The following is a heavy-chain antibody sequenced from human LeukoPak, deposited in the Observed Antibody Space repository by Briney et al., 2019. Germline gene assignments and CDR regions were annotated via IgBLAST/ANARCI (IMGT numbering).Heavy chain of an antibody. V-gene: IGHV5-51*01. D-gene: IGHD6-13*01. Sequence: GESLKISSKGSGYSFTSYWIGWVRQMPGKGLEWMGIIYPGDSDTRYSPSFRGQVPISADKSISTAYLQSSSLKASDTAMYYCARQGGQQLPSNAFDIWGQGTMVTVSS. CDR2: IYPGDSDT. CDR3: ARQGGQQLPSNAFDI. CDR1: GYSFTSYW. J-gene: IGHJ3*02.